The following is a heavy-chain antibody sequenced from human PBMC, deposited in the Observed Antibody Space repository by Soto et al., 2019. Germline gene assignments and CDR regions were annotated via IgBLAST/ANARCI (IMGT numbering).Heavy chain of an antibody. V-gene: IGHV5-51*01. CDR1: GYTFTDYW. CDR3: ARQDSSSSWNYYYYGMDV. Sequence: PGESLKISCKCSGYTFTDYWIAWVRQMPGRGLEWMGIIYPGDSDTTYSPSFQGQATISADKSISTAYLQWSSLNSSDTAMYYCARQDSSSSWNYYYYGMDVWGQGTTVTVSS. J-gene: IGHJ6*02. D-gene: IGHD6-6*01. CDR2: IYPGDSDT.